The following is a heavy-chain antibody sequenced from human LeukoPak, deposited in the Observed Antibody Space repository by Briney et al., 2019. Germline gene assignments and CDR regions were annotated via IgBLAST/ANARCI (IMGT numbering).Heavy chain of an antibody. J-gene: IGHJ6*03. Sequence: GGSLRLSCAASGFTFSGSAMHWVRQASGKGLEWVGRIRSKANSYATAYAASVKGRFTISRDDSKNTAYLQMNSLKTEDTAVYYCTRPGTYYDILTGYYLDRDYYYMDDWGKGTTVTVSS. CDR1: GFTFSGSA. D-gene: IGHD3-9*01. V-gene: IGHV3-73*01. CDR2: IRSKANSYAT. CDR3: TRPGTYYDILTGYYLDRDYYYMDD.